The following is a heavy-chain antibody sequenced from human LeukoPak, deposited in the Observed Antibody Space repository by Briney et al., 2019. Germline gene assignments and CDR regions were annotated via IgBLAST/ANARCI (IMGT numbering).Heavy chain of an antibody. D-gene: IGHD6-13*01. V-gene: IGHV1-69*06. CDR3: ARVGALSSSWLLY. J-gene: IGHJ4*02. CDR1: GGTFSSYA. Sequence: SVKVSCKASGGTFSSYAISWVRQAPGQGLEGMGGIIPIFGTANYAQKFQDRVTITADKSTSTAYMELSSLRFEDTAVYYCARVGALSSSWLLYWGQGTLVTVSS. CDR2: IIPIFGTA.